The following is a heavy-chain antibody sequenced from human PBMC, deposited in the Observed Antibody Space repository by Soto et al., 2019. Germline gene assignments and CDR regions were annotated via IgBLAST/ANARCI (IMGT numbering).Heavy chain of an antibody. D-gene: IGHD2-15*01. Sequence: QVQLVQSGAEVKKPGALVKVSCKVSGYTFTSYDINWVRQATGQGLEWMGWMNPNSGNTGYAQKFQGRVTMTRNTSISTAYMELSSLRSEDTAVYYCARRYCSGGSCYYYYYGMDVWGQGTTVTVSS. CDR3: ARRYCSGGSCYYYYYGMDV. J-gene: IGHJ6*02. CDR2: MNPNSGNT. V-gene: IGHV1-8*01. CDR1: GYTFTSYD.